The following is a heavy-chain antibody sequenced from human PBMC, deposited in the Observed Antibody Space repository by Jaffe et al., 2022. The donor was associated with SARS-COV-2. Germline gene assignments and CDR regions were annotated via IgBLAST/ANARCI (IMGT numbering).Heavy chain of an antibody. D-gene: IGHD6-19*01. CDR1: GFTFSDYW. CDR2: VKKDGSAK. CDR3: ARDESGWMY. V-gene: IGHV3-7*03. Sequence: EVQLVESGGGLVQPGGSLRLSCAASGFTFSDYWMSWVRQAPGKGLEWVASVKKDGSAKYYVDSVKGRFTISRDDAENSLYLQMSGLRAEDTAMYYCARDESGWMYWGQGALVTVSS. J-gene: IGHJ4*02.